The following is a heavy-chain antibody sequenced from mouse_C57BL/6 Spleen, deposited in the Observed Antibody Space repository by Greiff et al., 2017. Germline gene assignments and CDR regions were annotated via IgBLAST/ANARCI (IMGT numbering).Heavy chain of an antibody. Sequence: VQLQQSGPELVKPGASVKISCKASGYAFSSSWMNWVKQRPGKGLEWIGRIYPGDGDTNYNGKVKGKATLTADKSSSTAYMQLSSLTSEDSAVYFCARGGGYYDAMDYWGQGTSVTVSS. CDR2: IYPGDGDT. CDR3: ARGGGYYDAMDY. CDR1: GYAFSSSW. J-gene: IGHJ4*01. V-gene: IGHV1-82*01. D-gene: IGHD2-2*01.